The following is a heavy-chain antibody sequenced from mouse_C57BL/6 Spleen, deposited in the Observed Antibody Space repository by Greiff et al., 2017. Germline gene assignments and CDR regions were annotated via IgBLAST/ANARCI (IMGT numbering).Heavy chain of an antibody. V-gene: IGHV1-85*01. J-gene: IGHJ3*01. Sequence: QVQLQQSGPELVKPGASVKLSCKASGYTFTSYDINWVKQRPGQGLEWIGWIYPKDGSTKYNEKFKGKATLTVDTSSSTAYMELHSLTSEDSAVYFCARSSYSNYSWFAYWGQGTLVTVSA. CDR3: ARSSYSNYSWFAY. CDR1: GYTFTSYD. D-gene: IGHD2-5*01. CDR2: IYPKDGST.